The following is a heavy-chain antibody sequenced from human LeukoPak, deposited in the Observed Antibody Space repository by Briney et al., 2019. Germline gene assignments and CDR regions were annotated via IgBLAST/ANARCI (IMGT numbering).Heavy chain of an antibody. CDR1: GFTFSSYT. CDR2: ISFDGSNK. Sequence: PGGSLRLSCAASGFTFSSYTIHWVRQPPGKGLEWVAVISFDGSNKYYADSVKGRFTISRDDSKNMLYLRMNSLRAGDTAVYYCAREELGSSLGFDPWGQGTLVTVSS. V-gene: IGHV3-30-3*01. CDR3: AREELGSSLGFDP. D-gene: IGHD3-16*01. J-gene: IGHJ5*02.